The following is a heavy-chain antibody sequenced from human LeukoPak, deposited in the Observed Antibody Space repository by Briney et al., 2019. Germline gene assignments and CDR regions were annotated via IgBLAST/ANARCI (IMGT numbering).Heavy chain of an antibody. CDR1: GGSINSYY. CDR2: IDYSGSG. V-gene: IGHV4-59*01. Sequence: PSETLSLTCTVSGGSINSYYWSWIRQSPEKGLEWIAYIDYSGSGNYNPSLKSRVSISIDTSKNQFSLRLTSVTAADTAVYYCARFQNGYSYGLYYFDTWGQGTLVTVSS. CDR3: ARFQNGYSYGLYYFDT. D-gene: IGHD5-18*01. J-gene: IGHJ4*02.